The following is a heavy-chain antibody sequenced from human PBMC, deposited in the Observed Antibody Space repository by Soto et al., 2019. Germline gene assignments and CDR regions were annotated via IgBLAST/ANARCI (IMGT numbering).Heavy chain of an antibody. Sequence: QVRLVQSGAEVKKPGASVKVSCKASGYTFTSFRINWVRQAPGQGLEWMGWISAYSGNTNYAQKLQGRVTMSTDTSTRTAYLEVRSMRANATAVYYCARRGNNTSDYYAFDIWGQGTVVTVSS. V-gene: IGHV1-18*01. D-gene: IGHD4-17*01. CDR3: ARRGNNTSDYYAFDI. CDR1: GYTFTSFR. J-gene: IGHJ3*02. CDR2: ISAYSGNT.